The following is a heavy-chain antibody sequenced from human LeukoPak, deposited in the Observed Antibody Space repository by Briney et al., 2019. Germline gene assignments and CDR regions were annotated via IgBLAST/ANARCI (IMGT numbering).Heavy chain of an antibody. CDR1: GDSISSSSSY. CDR2: IYYSGST. J-gene: IGHJ4*02. V-gene: IGHV4-39*07. CDR3: ARGLVTMVRGVIIPRTFDY. D-gene: IGHD3-10*01. Sequence: PSETLSLTCTVSGDSISSSSSYWGWIRQPPGEGLEWIGSIYYSGSTNYNPSLKSRVTISVDTSKNQFSLKLSSVTAADTAVYYCARGLVTMVRGVIIPRTFDYWGQGTLVTVSS.